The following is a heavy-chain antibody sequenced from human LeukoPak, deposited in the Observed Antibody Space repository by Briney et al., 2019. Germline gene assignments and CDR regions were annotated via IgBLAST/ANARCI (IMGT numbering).Heavy chain of an antibody. Sequence: GGSLRLSCAASGLTFENYSLAWVRQAPGKGLEWVSVISSTGEITHYADSVKGRFTISRDNSKNTLYMQMNSLKTEDTAVYYCTTDGGKEQQLPHLYYYYGMDVWGQGTTVTVSS. D-gene: IGHD6-13*01. V-gene: IGHV3-23*01. CDR3: TTDGGKEQQLPHLYYYYGMDV. J-gene: IGHJ6*02. CDR1: GLTFENYS. CDR2: ISSTGEIT.